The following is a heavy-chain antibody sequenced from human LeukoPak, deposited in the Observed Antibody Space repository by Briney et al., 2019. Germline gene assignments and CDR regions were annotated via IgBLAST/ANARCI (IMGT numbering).Heavy chain of an antibody. Sequence: ASVKVSCKASGYTFTSHGVIWVRQAPGQGLGWMGWISGYNDNTKYAQKGQGRVTMTTDTTTSTDYMELRSLRSDDTAVYYCARVVFDRSGWYEGCDYWGQGTLVTVSS. CDR3: ARVVFDRSGWYEGCDY. V-gene: IGHV1-18*01. D-gene: IGHD6-19*01. CDR2: ISGYNDNT. J-gene: IGHJ4*02. CDR1: GYTFTSHG.